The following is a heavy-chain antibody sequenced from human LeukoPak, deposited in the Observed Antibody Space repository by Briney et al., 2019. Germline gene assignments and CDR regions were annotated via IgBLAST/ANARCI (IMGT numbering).Heavy chain of an antibody. CDR1: GDSIKSGSNY. CDR2: IDSSGTT. CDR3: AGDRITIFGVPEDYYYIDV. J-gene: IGHJ6*03. V-gene: IGHV4-61*02. D-gene: IGHD3-3*01. Sequence: PSETLSLTCTVSGDSIKSGSNYWNWVRQSAGKGLEWIGRIDSSGTTYYNPSLKSRVTISVDTSNNHFSLKLTSVTAADTAVYYCAGDRITIFGVPEDYYYIDVWGKGTTVTVSS.